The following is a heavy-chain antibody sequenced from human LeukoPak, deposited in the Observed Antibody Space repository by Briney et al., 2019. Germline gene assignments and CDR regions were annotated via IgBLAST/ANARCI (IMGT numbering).Heavy chain of an antibody. D-gene: IGHD5-24*01. CDR1: GFTFSSYA. V-gene: IGHV3-23*01. CDR3: AKDPRVGSRVATPCH. CDR2: ISGSGGST. J-gene: IGHJ1*01. Sequence: GGSLRLPRAASGFTFSSYAMSWVRQAPGKGLEWVSAISGSGGSTYYADSVKGRFTISRDNSKSTLFLQMNSLRAEDTAVYYCAKDPRVGSRVATPCHWGQGTMVTVSS.